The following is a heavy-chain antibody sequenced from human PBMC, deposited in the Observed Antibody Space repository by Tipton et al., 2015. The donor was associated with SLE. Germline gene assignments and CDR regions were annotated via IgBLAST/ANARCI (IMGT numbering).Heavy chain of an antibody. Sequence: DSLKGRVTISRDNPKNSLYLQMNRLRTDDTAIYYCARGLRFWYFDVWGRGTLVTVSS. CDR3: ARGLRFWYFDV. J-gene: IGHJ2*01. D-gene: IGHD3-16*01. V-gene: IGHV3-20*03.